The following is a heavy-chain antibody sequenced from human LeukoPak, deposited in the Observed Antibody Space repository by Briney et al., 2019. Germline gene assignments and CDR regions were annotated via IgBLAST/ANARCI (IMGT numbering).Heavy chain of an antibody. J-gene: IGHJ4*02. CDR1: GGPISIYY. Sequence: SETLSPTCTVSGGPISIYYWSWIRQPPGKGLEWIGYIYNSGNTNYNPSFKSRVTISEDTPKNQFSLKLSSVTAADTAVYYCVRDRELNYWGQGTLVTVSS. CDR2: IYNSGNT. V-gene: IGHV4-59*01. CDR3: VRDRELNY. D-gene: IGHD3-10*01.